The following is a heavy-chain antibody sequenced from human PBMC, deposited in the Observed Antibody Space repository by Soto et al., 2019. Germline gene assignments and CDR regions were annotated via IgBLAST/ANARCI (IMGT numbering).Heavy chain of an antibody. Sequence: ASVKVSCKASGYTFTSYAMHWVRQAPGQRLEWMGWINAGNGNTKYSQKFQGRVTITRDTAASTAYMELSSLRSEDTAVYYFAREVPDTAMVFYYYYMDVWGKGTTVTVSS. J-gene: IGHJ6*03. CDR1: GYTFTSYA. D-gene: IGHD5-18*01. V-gene: IGHV1-3*01. CDR3: AREVPDTAMVFYYYYMDV. CDR2: INAGNGNT.